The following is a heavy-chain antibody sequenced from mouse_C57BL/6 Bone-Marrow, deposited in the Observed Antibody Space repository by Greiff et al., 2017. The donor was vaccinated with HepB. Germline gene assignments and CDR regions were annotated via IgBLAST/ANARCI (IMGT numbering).Heavy chain of an antibody. CDR3: TLLTGGFAY. J-gene: IGHJ3*01. CDR2: IDPENGDT. Sequence: ESGAELVRPGASVKLSCTASGFNIKDDYMHWVKQRPEQGLEWIGWIDPENGDTEYASKFQGKATITADTSSNTAYLQLSSLTSEDTAVYYCTLLTGGFAYWGQGTLVTVSA. V-gene: IGHV14-4*01. CDR1: GFNIKDDY.